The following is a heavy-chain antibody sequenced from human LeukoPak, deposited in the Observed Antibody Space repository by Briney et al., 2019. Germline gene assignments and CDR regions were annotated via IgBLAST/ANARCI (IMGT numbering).Heavy chain of an antibody. CDR1: GGSFSGYY. J-gene: IGHJ4*02. CDR3: ARSLYYTVGFTSAPDY. CDR2: INHSGST. Sequence: SETLSLTCAVYGGSFSGYYWNWIRQPPGKGLEWIGEINHSGSTNYNPSLKSRVTISIDTSKNQFSLKLSSVTAADTAVYYCARSLYYTVGFTSAPDYWGQGSLVTVSS. D-gene: IGHD3-3*01. V-gene: IGHV4-34*01.